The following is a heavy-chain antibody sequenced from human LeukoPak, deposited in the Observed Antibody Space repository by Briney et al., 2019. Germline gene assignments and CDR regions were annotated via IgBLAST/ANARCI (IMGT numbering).Heavy chain of an antibody. J-gene: IGHJ4*02. CDR2: IRSKAYGGTT. CDR1: GFTFGDYA. CDR3: TRARGIAAAGPFDY. D-gene: IGHD6-13*01. Sequence: GGSLRLSSTASGFTFGDYAMSWFRQAPGKGLEWVGFIRSKAYGGTTEYAASVKGRFTISRDDSKSIAYLQMNSLKTEDTAVYYCTRARGIAAAGPFDYWGQGTLVTVSS. V-gene: IGHV3-49*03.